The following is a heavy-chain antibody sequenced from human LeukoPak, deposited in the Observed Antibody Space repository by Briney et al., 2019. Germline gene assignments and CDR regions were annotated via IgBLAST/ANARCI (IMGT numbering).Heavy chain of an antibody. Sequence: GGSLRLSCAASGFTFSSYAMSWVRQAPGKGLEWVSAISGSGGSTYYADSVKGRFTISRDNSKNTLYLQMNSLRAEDTAVHYCAKCNSEDYYGSYWGQGTLVTVSS. CDR1: GFTFSSYA. CDR3: AKCNSEDYYGSY. CDR2: ISGSGGST. J-gene: IGHJ4*02. V-gene: IGHV3-23*01. D-gene: IGHD3-10*01.